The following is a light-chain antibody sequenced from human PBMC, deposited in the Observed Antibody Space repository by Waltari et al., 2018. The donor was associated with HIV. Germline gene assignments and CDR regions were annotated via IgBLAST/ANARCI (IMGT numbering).Light chain of an antibody. J-gene: IGKJ3*01. CDR2: GAS. CDR3: QQYGSSPFT. Sequence: EIVLTQSPGTLSLSPGERATLSCRASQSVRSSSLGWYQQKPGQTPRLLIYGASNRATGIPDRFSGSGSGTDFSLTISRLEPEDFAVYYCQQYGSSPFTFGPGTKVDIK. V-gene: IGKV3-20*01. CDR1: QSVRSSS.